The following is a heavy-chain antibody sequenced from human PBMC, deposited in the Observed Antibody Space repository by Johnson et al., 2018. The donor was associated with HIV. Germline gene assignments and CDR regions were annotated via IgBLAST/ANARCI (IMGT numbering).Heavy chain of an antibody. CDR1: GFTFSSYG. J-gene: IGHJ3*02. Sequence: QVQLVESGGGVVQPGGSLRLSCAASGFTFSSYGMHWVRQAPGKGLEWVAFISYDGSNKYYADSVKGRFTISRDNAKNSLYLQMNSLRAEDTAVYYCAKDPGITMIAHAFDIWGQGTMVTVSS. D-gene: IGHD3-22*01. CDR3: AKDPGITMIAHAFDI. V-gene: IGHV3-33*03. CDR2: ISYDGSNK.